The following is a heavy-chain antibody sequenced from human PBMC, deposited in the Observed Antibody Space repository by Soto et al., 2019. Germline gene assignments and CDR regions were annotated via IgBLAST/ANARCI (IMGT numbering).Heavy chain of an antibody. CDR3: ARDNNDFWSLYPLAFDY. Sequence: KPSETLSLTCTVSGGSLTKYYWSWIRQPAGKGLEWIGRISTSGNVVSKASLRSRLTMSVDTSKNQFSLRLTSVTAADTAVYYCARDNNDFWSLYPLAFDYWGQGALVTSPQ. V-gene: IGHV4-4*07. J-gene: IGHJ4*02. D-gene: IGHD3-3*01. CDR1: GGSLTKYY. CDR2: ISTSGNV.